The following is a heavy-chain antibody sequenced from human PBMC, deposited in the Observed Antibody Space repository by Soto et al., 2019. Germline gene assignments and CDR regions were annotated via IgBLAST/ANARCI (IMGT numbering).Heavy chain of an antibody. J-gene: IGHJ5*01. CDR1: GFRFRTRA. V-gene: IGHV3-23*01. CDR2: IRPGGDST. Sequence: EVQLLESGGGLVQPGGSLRLSCAASGFRFRTRAMSWVRQAPGKGLEWVASIRPGGDSTYYADYVKGRFAVSRDNSNVTLYLQMDSLRVEDTAIYYCTTHEEGAPWAGGFDSWGQGTLVTVSS. D-gene: IGHD1-26*01. CDR3: TTHEEGAPWAGGFDS.